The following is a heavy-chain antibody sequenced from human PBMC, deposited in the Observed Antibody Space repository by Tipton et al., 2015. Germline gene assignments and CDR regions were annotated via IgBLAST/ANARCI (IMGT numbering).Heavy chain of an antibody. CDR2: IWSDGSST. CDR3: AREEARDYGLDV. V-gene: IGHV3-33*01. Sequence: SLRLSCVASGFTLDICGMHWVRQAPGKGLEWVAVIWSDGSSTYYGDSVKGRFTISRDTSKNTLYLEVNSLRAEDTAVYYCAREEARDYGLDVWGQGTTVTVSS. CDR1: GFTLDICG. J-gene: IGHJ6*02.